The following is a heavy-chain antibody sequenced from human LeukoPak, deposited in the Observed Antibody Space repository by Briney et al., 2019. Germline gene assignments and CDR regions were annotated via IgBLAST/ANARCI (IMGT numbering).Heavy chain of an antibody. CDR1: GFTXSSYS. J-gene: IGHJ4*02. CDR3: AMVPGYGYFDY. D-gene: IGHD5-18*01. Sequence: AASGFTXSSYSMXWVRQAPGKGLEWVSSISSSSSYIYYADSVKGRFTISRDNAKNSLYLQMNSLRAEDTAVYYCAMVPGYGYFDYWGQGTLVTVSS. V-gene: IGHV3-21*01. CDR2: ISSSSSYI.